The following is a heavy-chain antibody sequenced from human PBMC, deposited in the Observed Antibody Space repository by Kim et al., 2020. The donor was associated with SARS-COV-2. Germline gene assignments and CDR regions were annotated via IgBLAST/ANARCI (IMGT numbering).Heavy chain of an antibody. D-gene: IGHD2-2*01. CDR2: ISYDRSNK. J-gene: IGHJ6*02. Sequence: GGSLRLSCAASGFTFSSYAMHWVRQAPGKGLEWVAVISYDRSNKYYADSVKGRFTISRDNSKNTLYLQMNSLRAEDTAVYYCARDGDCSSTSCYAWSGYYYYGMDVWGQGTTVTVSS. CDR1: GFTFSSYA. V-gene: IGHV3-30*04. CDR3: ARDGDCSSTSCYAWSGYYYYGMDV.